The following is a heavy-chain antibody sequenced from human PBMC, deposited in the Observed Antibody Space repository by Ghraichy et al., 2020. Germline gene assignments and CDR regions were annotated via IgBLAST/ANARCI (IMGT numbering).Heavy chain of an antibody. J-gene: IGHJ6*03. Sequence: SVKVSCKASGGTFSSYAISWVRQAPGQGLEWMGGIIPIFGTANYAQKFQGRVTITADKSTSTAYMELSSLRSEDTAVYYCAREFGDQSNYMDVWGKGTTVTVSS. CDR2: IIPIFGTA. CDR1: GGTFSSYA. V-gene: IGHV1-69*06. D-gene: IGHD3-10*01. CDR3: AREFGDQSNYMDV.